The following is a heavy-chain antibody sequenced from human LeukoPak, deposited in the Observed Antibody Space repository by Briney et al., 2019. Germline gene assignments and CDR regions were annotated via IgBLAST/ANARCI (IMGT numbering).Heavy chain of an antibody. V-gene: IGHV5-51*01. CDR2: IYPGDSDT. CDR3: ARLSWVRGVIIELVNWFDP. J-gene: IGHJ5*02. D-gene: IGHD3-10*01. Sequence: GESLKISCKGSGYSFTSYWIGWVRQMPGKGLEWMGIIYPGDSDTRYSPSFQGQVTISADKSISTAYLQWSSLKASDTAMYYCARLSWVRGVIIELVNWFDPWGQGTLVTVSS. CDR1: GYSFTSYW.